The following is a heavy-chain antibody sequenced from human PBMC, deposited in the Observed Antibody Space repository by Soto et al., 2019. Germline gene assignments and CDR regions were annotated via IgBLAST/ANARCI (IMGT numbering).Heavy chain of an antibody. D-gene: IGHD3-10*01. CDR3: ARDRGREVDYYGMDV. Sequence: SETLSLTCTVSGGSVSSGSYYWSWIRQPPGKGLEWIGYIYYSGSTNYNPSLKSRVTISVDTSKNQFSLKLSSVTAADTAVYYCARDRGREVDYYGMDVWGQGTTVTVSS. J-gene: IGHJ6*02. V-gene: IGHV4-61*01. CDR1: GGSVSSGSYY. CDR2: IYYSGST.